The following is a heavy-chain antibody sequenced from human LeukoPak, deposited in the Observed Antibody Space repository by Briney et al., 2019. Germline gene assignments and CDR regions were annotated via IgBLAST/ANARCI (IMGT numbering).Heavy chain of an antibody. V-gene: IGHV3-21*01. Sequence: GGSLRLSCAASGFTFSSYSMNWVRQAPGKGLEWVSSISSSSYIYYADSVKGRFTISRDNAKNSLYLQMNSLRAEDTAVYYCARDRYSSGWYRGVDYWGQGTLVTVSS. CDR1: GFTFSSYS. J-gene: IGHJ4*02. D-gene: IGHD6-19*01. CDR2: ISSSSYI. CDR3: ARDRYSSGWYRGVDY.